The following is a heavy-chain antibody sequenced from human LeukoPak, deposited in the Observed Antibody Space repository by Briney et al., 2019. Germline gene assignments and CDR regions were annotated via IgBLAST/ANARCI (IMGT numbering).Heavy chain of an antibody. CDR3: AKDRLLNCRGDCYIFDY. Sequence: GGSLRLSCVASGFTLRSYVMSWVRQTPGKGLEWVSSISGSGDSTFYADSVKGRFSISRDNSKNTLYLQVNGLRTEDTAVYYCAKDRLLNCRGDCYIFDYWGQGTVVTVSS. CDR2: ISGSGDST. V-gene: IGHV3-23*01. CDR1: GFTLRSYV. D-gene: IGHD2-21*02. J-gene: IGHJ4*02.